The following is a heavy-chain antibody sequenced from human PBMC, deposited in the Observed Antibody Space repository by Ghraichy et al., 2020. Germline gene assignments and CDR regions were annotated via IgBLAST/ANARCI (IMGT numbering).Heavy chain of an antibody. D-gene: IGHD6-19*01. Sequence: SETLSLTCTVSGASISSNWWSWVRQPPVKGLEWVGEIYHTGRTNYNPSLMSRVSISMDQSENHFSIELHSVTAADTAMYYCARHIGVTGTRGFDYWGQGALVTVSS. J-gene: IGHJ4*02. CDR2: IYHTGRT. CDR1: GASISSNW. V-gene: IGHV4-4*02. CDR3: ARHIGVTGTRGFDY.